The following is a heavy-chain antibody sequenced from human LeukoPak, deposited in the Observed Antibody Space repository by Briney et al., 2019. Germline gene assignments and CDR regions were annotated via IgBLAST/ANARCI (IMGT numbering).Heavy chain of an antibody. D-gene: IGHD2-15*01. J-gene: IGHJ4*02. CDR1: GFTFSSYA. CDR2: ISGSGGST. CDR3: AKDVWDIVVVVAAPVDY. Sequence: GGSLRLFCAASGFTFSSYAMSWVRQAPGKGLEWVSAISGSGGSTYYADSVKGRFTISRDNSKNTLYLQMNSLRAEDTAVYYCAKDVWDIVVVVAAPVDYWGQGTLVTVSS. V-gene: IGHV3-23*01.